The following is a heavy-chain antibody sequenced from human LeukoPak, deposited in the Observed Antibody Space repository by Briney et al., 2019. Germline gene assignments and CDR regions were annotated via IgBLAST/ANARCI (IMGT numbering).Heavy chain of an antibody. V-gene: IGHV1-18*01. CDR2: ISAYNGKT. CDR1: GYTFTSYG. Sequence: ASVKVSCKASGYTFTSYGISWVRQAPGRGLEWMGWISAYNGKTNYAQRLQGRVIMTTDTSTTTAYMELRSLRSDDTAVYYCARQLLSWRGYYYYQYYMDVWGKGTTVTVSS. CDR3: ARQLLSWRGYYYYQYYMDV. D-gene: IGHD2-2*01. J-gene: IGHJ6*03.